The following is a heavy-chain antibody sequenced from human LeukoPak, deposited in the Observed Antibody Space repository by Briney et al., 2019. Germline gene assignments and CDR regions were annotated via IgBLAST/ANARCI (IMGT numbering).Heavy chain of an antibody. V-gene: IGHV3-23*01. CDR1: GFTFSSYA. J-gene: IGHJ4*02. D-gene: IGHD3-22*01. Sequence: PGWSLRLSCAASGFTFSSYAMSWVRQAPGKGLEWVSAISCSGGSTYYVDSVKGRFTISRDNSKNTLYLQMNSLRAEDTAVYYCAKAYAMIVVVSKPFDYWGQGTLVTVSS. CDR3: AKAYAMIVVVSKPFDY. CDR2: ISCSGGST.